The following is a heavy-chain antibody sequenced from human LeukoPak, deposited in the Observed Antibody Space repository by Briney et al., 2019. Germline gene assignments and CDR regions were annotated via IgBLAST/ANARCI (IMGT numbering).Heavy chain of an antibody. Sequence: GASVKVSCKASGYTFTSYGISWVRQAPGQGLEWMGWISAYNGNTNYAQKLQGRVTMTRDTSISTAYMELSRLRSDDTAVYYCARDISSAAGYSYGAFDYWGQGTLVTVSS. V-gene: IGHV1-18*01. CDR2: ISAYNGNT. CDR3: ARDISSAAGYSYGAFDY. J-gene: IGHJ4*02. D-gene: IGHD5-18*01. CDR1: GYTFTSYG.